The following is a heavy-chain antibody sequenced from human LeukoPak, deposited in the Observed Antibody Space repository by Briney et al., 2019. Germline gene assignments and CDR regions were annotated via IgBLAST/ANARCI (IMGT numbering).Heavy chain of an antibody. D-gene: IGHD6-13*01. CDR2: IYTSGST. Sequence: SETLSLTCTVSGGSISSYYWSWTRQPAGKGLEWIGRIYTSGSTNYNPSLKSRVTMSVDTSKNQFSLKLSSVTAADTAVYYCARDSEKTIAAVNWFDPWGQGTLVTVSS. V-gene: IGHV4-4*07. J-gene: IGHJ5*02. CDR3: ARDSEKTIAAVNWFDP. CDR1: GGSISSYY.